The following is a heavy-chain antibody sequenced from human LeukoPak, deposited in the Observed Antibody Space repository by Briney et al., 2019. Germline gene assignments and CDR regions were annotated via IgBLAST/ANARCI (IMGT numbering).Heavy chain of an antibody. CDR1: GGSFSGYY. Sequence: SETLSLTCAVYGGSFSGYYWSWIRQPPGKGLEWIGEINHSGSTNYNPSLKSRVTISVDTFKNQFSLRLSSVTAADTAVYYCARVGWNYYGSGSYYNQFPHFDYWGQGTLVTVSS. CDR2: INHSGST. J-gene: IGHJ4*02. CDR3: ARVGWNYYGSGSYYNQFPHFDY. V-gene: IGHV4-34*01. D-gene: IGHD3-10*01.